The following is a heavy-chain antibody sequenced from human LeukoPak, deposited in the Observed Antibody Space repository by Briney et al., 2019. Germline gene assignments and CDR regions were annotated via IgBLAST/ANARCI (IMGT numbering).Heavy chain of an antibody. D-gene: IGHD1-26*01. V-gene: IGHV3-20*04. J-gene: IGHJ5*02. CDR2: INWNGGNT. Sequence: RPGGSLRLSCAASGFTFDDYGMSWVRQGPRKGLEWVSGINWNGGNTGYADSVKGRFTIFRDNAKNSLYLEMDSLRVEDTALYYCARTSDGNWFDPWGQGTLVTVSS. CDR3: ARTSDGNWFDP. CDR1: GFTFDDYG.